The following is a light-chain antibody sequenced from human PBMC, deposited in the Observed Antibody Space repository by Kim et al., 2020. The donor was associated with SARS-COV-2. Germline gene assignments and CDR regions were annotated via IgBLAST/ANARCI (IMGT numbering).Light chain of an antibody. CDR1: NSDIGGYKY. V-gene: IGLV2-8*01. J-gene: IGLJ3*02. CDR3: SSFAGRNTFGV. CDR2: EVN. Sequence: QSVLTQPPSASGSPGQSVTITCTGTNSDIGGYKYVSRYQQHPGKAPRLMIFEVNKRPSGVPDRFSGSKSGNTASLTVSGLQAEDEADYYCSSFAGRNTFGVFGGGTQLTVL.